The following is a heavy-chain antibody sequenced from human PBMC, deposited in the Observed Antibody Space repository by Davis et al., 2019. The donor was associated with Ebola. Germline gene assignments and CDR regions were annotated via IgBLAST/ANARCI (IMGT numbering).Heavy chain of an antibody. Sequence: GESLKISCAASGFTFSSYWMHWVRQAPGKGLVWVSRINSDGSSTSYADSVKGRFTISRDNSKNTLYLQMNSLRAEDTAVYYCAKIPAGYSSGGFDYWGQGTLVTVSS. V-gene: IGHV3-74*01. CDR2: INSDGSST. CDR3: AKIPAGYSSGGFDY. D-gene: IGHD6-19*01. J-gene: IGHJ4*02. CDR1: GFTFSSYW.